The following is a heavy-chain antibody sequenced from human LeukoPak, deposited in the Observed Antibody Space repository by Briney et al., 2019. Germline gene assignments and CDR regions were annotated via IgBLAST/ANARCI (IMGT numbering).Heavy chain of an antibody. Sequence: GGSLRLSCAASGFTFSSYGMHWVRQAPGKGLEWVAAIWYDGSNKYYADSVKGRFTISRDNSKNTLYLQMNSLRAEDTAVYYCARDIAAAFDYWGQGTLVTVSS. V-gene: IGHV3-33*01. CDR1: GFTFSSYG. CDR2: IWYDGSNK. J-gene: IGHJ4*02. D-gene: IGHD6-13*01. CDR3: ARDIAAAFDY.